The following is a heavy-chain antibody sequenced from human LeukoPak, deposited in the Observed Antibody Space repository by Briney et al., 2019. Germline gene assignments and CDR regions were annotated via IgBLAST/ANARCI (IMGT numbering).Heavy chain of an antibody. V-gene: IGHV3-11*03. CDR3: ASNYYDSSGYHP. CDR1: GFTFSDYY. D-gene: IGHD3-22*01. CDR2: ISSSSSCT. Sequence: KPGGSLRLSCAASGFTFSDYYMSWIRQAPGKGLEWVSYISSSSSCTNYADSVKGRFTISRDNAKNSLYLQMNSLRAEDTAVYYCASNYYDSSGYHPWGQGTLVTVSS. J-gene: IGHJ5*02.